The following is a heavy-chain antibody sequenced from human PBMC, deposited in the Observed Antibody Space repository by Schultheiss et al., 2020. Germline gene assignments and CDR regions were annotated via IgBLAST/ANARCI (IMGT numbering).Heavy chain of an antibody. Sequence: WGSLRLSCAASGFTFSNAWMSWVRQAPGKGLEWVSSISSSSSYIYYADSVKGRFTISRDNAKNSLYLQMNSLRAEDTAVYYCTRQYCSSTSCYGGDYYYGMDVWGQGTTVTVSS. CDR3: TRQYCSSTSCYGGDYYYGMDV. V-gene: IGHV3-21*04. J-gene: IGHJ6*02. CDR1: GFTFSNAW. D-gene: IGHD2-2*01. CDR2: ISSSSSYI.